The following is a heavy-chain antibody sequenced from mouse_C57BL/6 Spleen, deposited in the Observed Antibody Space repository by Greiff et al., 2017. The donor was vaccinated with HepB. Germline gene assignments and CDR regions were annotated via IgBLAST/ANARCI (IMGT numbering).Heavy chain of an antibody. CDR1: GYTFTDYE. CDR2: IDPETGGT. V-gene: IGHV1-15*01. Sequence: QVQLKESGAELVRPGASVTLSCKASGYTFTDYEMHWVKQTPVHGLEWIGAIDPETGGTAYNQKFKGKAILTADKSSSTAYMELRSLTSEDSAVYYCTRRGGNPWYFDVWGTGTTVTVSS. D-gene: IGHD2-1*01. CDR3: TRRGGNPWYFDV. J-gene: IGHJ1*03.